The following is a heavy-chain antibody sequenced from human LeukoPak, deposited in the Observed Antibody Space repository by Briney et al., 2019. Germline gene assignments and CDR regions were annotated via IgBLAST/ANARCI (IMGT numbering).Heavy chain of an antibody. CDR1: GYIFNTYG. D-gene: IGHD5-12*01. V-gene: IGHV1-18*03. Sequence: ASAKVSCKTSGYIFNTYGISWVRQAPGQGLEWMAWIRGNNDNTKYAQKFQGRVTLTTDTSTSTAYMELRGLTSDDMAVYYCVRDPAYSPDYWGQGSLVTVSP. J-gene: IGHJ4*02. CDR2: IRGNNDNT. CDR3: VRDPAYSPDY.